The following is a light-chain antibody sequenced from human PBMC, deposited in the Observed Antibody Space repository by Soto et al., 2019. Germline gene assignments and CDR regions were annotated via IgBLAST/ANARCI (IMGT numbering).Light chain of an antibody. V-gene: IGKV1-27*01. J-gene: IGKJ3*01. CDR1: QGISNY. CDR2: SAS. CDR3: KKYNSDIFN. Sequence: DIQMTQSPSSLSASVGDRVTITCRASQGISNYLAWYQQKPGKVPKLLIFSASTLQSGVPSRFSGSGSGTDFTLTISRMQTEDVATYYCKKYNSDIFNLGTGTKVDIK.